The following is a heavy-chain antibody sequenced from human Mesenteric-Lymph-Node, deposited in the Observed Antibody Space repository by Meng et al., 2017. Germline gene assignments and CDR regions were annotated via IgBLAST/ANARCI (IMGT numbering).Heavy chain of an antibody. CDR2: ISSSGSTI. D-gene: IGHD2-2*02. Sequence: GESLKISCAASGFTFSDYYMSWIRQAPGKGLEWVSYISSSGSTIYYADSVKGRFTISRDNAKNSLYLQMNSLRAEDTAVYYCARDVVVPAAIGDYYYYGMDVWGQGTTVTVSS. V-gene: IGHV3-11*01. CDR1: GFTFSDYY. J-gene: IGHJ6*02. CDR3: ARDVVVPAAIGDYYYYGMDV.